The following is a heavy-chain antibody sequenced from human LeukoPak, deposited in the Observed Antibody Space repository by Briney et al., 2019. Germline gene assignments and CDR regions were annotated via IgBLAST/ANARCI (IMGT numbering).Heavy chain of an antibody. CDR1: GLIFRDYT. D-gene: IGHD3/OR15-3a*01. V-gene: IGHV3-21*05. CDR3: ARDKDWAFDY. CDR2: IRSSGADI. J-gene: IGHJ4*02. Sequence: PGGSLRLSCAASGLIFRDYTMTWVRQAPGKGLEWVSHIRSSGADIRYADSVKGRFTISRDDAKNSLFLQMNSLRAEDTAVYYCARDKDWAFDYWGQGTLVTVSS.